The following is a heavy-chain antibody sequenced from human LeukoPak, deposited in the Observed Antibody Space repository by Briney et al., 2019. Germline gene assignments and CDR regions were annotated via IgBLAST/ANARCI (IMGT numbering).Heavy chain of an antibody. D-gene: IGHD1-7*01. Sequence: SETLSLTCTVSGGSISSGGYYWSWIRQHPGKGLEWIGYIYYSGSTYYNSSLKSRVTISVDTSKNQFSLKLSSVTAADTAVYYCARETTAFDNWFDPWGQGTLVTVSS. CDR3: ARETTAFDNWFDP. CDR2: IYYSGST. V-gene: IGHV4-31*03. CDR1: GGSISSGGYY. J-gene: IGHJ5*02.